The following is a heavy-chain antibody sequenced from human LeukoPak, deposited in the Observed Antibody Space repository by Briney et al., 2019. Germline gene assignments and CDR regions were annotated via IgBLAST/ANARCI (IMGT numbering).Heavy chain of an antibody. CDR2: IKSKTDGGTT. Sequence: PGGSLRLPCAASGFTFSNAWMSWVRQAPGKGLEWVGRIKSKTDGGTTDYAAPVKGRFTISRDDSKNTLYLQMNSLKTEDTAVYYCTGRGYSYGKIFDYWGQGTLVTVSS. CDR1: GFTFSNAW. D-gene: IGHD5-18*01. V-gene: IGHV3-15*01. CDR3: TGRGYSYGKIFDY. J-gene: IGHJ4*02.